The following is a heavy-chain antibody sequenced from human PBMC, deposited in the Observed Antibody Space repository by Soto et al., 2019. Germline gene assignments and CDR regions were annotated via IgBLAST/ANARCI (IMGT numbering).Heavy chain of an antibody. D-gene: IGHD2-2*03. CDR3: ARDGGYCSSTSCYDVMMEYYYYYMDV. CDR1: GYTFSSYG. V-gene: IGHV1-18*01. Sequence: ASVKVSCKASGYTFSSYGISWVRQAPGQGLERMGWISAYNGNTNYAQKLQGRVTMTTDTSTSTAYMELRSLRSDDTAVYYCARDGGYCSSTSCYDVMMEYYYYYMDVWGKGTTVT. J-gene: IGHJ6*03. CDR2: ISAYNGNT.